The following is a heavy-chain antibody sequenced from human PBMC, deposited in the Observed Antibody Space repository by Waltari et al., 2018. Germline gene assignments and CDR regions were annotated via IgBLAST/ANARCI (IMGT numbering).Heavy chain of an antibody. CDR2: FDPENGEA. V-gene: IGHV1-24*01. CDR1: GYTLTKLS. J-gene: IGHJ6*02. Sequence: QVQLVQSGAEVKKPGASVKVSCKLSGYTLTKLSMHWVRQAPGKGLEWMGHFDPENGEAIYAQNVQGRVIMTVETSTDTGYMEVSSLRFDDTAVYFCATDRRDGYNVQYSYGLDVWGQGTTVTVSS. CDR3: ATDRRDGYNVQYSYGLDV. D-gene: IGHD5-12*01.